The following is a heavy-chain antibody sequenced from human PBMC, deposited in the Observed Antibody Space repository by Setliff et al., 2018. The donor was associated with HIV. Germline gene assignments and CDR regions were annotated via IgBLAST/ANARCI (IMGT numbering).Heavy chain of an antibody. J-gene: IGHJ4*02. CDR1: GGSISNSDFY. CDR3: ARPYDSLYG. V-gene: IGHV4-39*01. D-gene: IGHD3-22*01. CDR2: IYYRGAT. Sequence: SETLSLTCTVSGGSISNSDFYWGWIRQSPGKGLEWIGSIYYRGATYYNPTLQSRVTISADTSKNQFYRKLTSVTAADTAIYYCARPYDSLYGWGQGVLVTVSS.